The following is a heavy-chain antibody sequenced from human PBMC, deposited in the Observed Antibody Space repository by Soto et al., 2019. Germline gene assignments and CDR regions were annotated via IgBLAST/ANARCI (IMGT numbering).Heavy chain of an antibody. V-gene: IGHV3-21*01. CDR2: ISSSSSYI. J-gene: IGHJ4*02. CDR1: GFTFSRYS. CDR3: ARDYYYDSSGYSPTQYYFDY. D-gene: IGHD3-22*01. Sequence: GSLRLSCAASGFTFSRYSMNWVRQAPGKGLEWVSSISSSSSYIYYADSVKGRFTISRDNAKNSLYLQMNSLRAEDTAVYYCARDYYYDSSGYSPTQYYFDYWGQGTLVTVSS.